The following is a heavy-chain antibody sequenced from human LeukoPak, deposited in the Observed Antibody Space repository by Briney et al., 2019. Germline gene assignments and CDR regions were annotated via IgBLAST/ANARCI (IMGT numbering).Heavy chain of an antibody. V-gene: IGHV1-3*01. D-gene: IGHD2-15*01. CDR2: INAGNGNT. CDR3: AKGPYCSGGSCYSFWFDP. CDR1: GYTFTSYA. J-gene: IGHJ5*02. Sequence: ASGKVSCKASGYTFTSYAMHWVRQATGQRLEWMGWINAGNGNTKYSQKFQGRVTITRDTSASTAYMELSSLRSEDTAVYYCAKGPYCSGGSCYSFWFDPWGQGTLVTVSS.